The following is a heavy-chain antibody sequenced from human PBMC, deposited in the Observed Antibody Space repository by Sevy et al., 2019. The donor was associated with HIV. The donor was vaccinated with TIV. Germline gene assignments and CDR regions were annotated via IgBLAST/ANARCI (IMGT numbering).Heavy chain of an antibody. J-gene: IGHJ4*02. CDR1: GGSITSLY. Sequence: SETLSLICTVSGGSITSLYWNWIRQPPGKGLEWIANIYYNGHINYSPSLKSRVTLSLDTSKNQFSLRLSSVTAADTAMYYCAGENAWGRGYSWGQGTLVTVSS. CDR2: IYYNGHI. CDR3: AGENAWGRGYS. D-gene: IGHD1-26*01. V-gene: IGHV4-59*08.